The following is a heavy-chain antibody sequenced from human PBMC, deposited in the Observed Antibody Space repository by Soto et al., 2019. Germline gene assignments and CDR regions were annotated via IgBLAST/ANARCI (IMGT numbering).Heavy chain of an antibody. J-gene: IGHJ4*02. Sequence: EVQLLESGGGLVQPGGSLRLSCAASGFTFSSYAMSWVRQAPGKGLEWVSAISGSGGSTYYADSVKGRFIISRDNSKNTLYLQMKSLRDEDTAVYYCAKGYCRGGSCYCGYYFDYWGQGTLVTVSA. V-gene: IGHV3-23*01. CDR3: AKGYCRGGSCYCGYYFDY. D-gene: IGHD2-15*01. CDR1: GFTFSSYA. CDR2: ISGSGGST.